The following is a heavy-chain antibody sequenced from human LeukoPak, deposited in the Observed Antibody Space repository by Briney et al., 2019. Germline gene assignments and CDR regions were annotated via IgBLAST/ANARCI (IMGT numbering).Heavy chain of an antibody. CDR3: ASGSESWGLLPNFYFGY. CDR2: IYYSGYT. Sequence: SETLTLTCTVSGGSISSYYWSWIRQPPGKGLEWIGYIYYSGYTDHNPSLKSRVTISIDTSKNQFSLKLSSVTAADTAVYYCASGSESWGLLPNFYFGYQCTGTLVTVSS. V-gene: IGHV4-59*01. J-gene: IGHJ4*02. D-gene: IGHD1-26*01. CDR1: GGSISSYY.